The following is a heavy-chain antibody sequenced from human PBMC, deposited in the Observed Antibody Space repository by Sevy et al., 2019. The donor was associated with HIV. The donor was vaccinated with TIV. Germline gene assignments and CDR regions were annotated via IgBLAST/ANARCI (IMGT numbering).Heavy chain of an antibody. V-gene: IGHV3-64D*06. CDR2: ISSDGVST. J-gene: IGHJ6*02. D-gene: IGHD3-3*01. CDR3: VKDPDYNFWRGDYGMDV. CDR1: GFSFSNSA. Sequence: GGSLRLSCSGSGFSFSNSAMNWVRQTPGKGLKYVSAISSDGVSTYYTDSVRGRFTISSDNSKNTLHLQMSSLRVEDTAVYYCVKDPDYNFWRGDYGMDVWGQGTTVTVSS.